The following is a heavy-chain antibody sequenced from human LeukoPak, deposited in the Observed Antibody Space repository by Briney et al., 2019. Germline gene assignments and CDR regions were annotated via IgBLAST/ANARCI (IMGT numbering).Heavy chain of an antibody. CDR3: AKSSGRYYYDSSGYAHFDY. CDR1: GFTFSSYA. D-gene: IGHD3-22*01. J-gene: IGHJ4*02. V-gene: IGHV3-23*01. CDR2: ISGSGGST. Sequence: GGSLRLSCAASGFTFSSYAMSWVRQAPGKGLEWVSAISGSGGSTYYADSVKGRFTISRDNSKNTLYLQMNSLRAEDTAVYYCAKSSGRYYYDSSGYAHFDYWGQGTLVTVSS.